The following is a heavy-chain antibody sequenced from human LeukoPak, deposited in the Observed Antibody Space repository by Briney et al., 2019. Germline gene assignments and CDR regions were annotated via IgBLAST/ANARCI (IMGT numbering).Heavy chain of an antibody. CDR2: IWYDGSNK. D-gene: IGHD3-22*01. CDR3: AKDLSYVSSGYHY. J-gene: IGHJ4*02. Sequence: PGRSLRLSCAASGFTFSSYGMHWVRQAPGKGLEWVAVIWYDGSNKYYADSVKGRFTISRDNSKNTLYLQMDSLRAEDTAVYYCAKDLSYVSSGYHYWGQGTLVTVSS. V-gene: IGHV3-33*06. CDR1: GFTFSSYG.